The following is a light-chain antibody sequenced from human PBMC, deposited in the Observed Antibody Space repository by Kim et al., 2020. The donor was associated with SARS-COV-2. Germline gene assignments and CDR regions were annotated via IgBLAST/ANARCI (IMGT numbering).Light chain of an antibody. V-gene: IGKV3-11*01. CDR2: DAS. Sequence: EIVMTQSPATLSVSPGETVTLSCRASQSVSSYLAWYQQKPGQAPRLLIYDASNRATGIPTRFSGSGSGTDFTLTISSLEPEDFAVYYCQQRSNWPPYTFGQGTKLEI. CDR3: QQRSNWPPYT. J-gene: IGKJ2*01. CDR1: QSVSSY.